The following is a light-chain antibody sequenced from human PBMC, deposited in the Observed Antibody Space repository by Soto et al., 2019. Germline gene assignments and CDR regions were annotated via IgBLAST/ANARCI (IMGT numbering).Light chain of an antibody. J-gene: IGKJ3*01. CDR1: QDIGTW. V-gene: IGKV1-12*02. Sequence: DIQLTQPPSAVSASVGDRVTITCRASQDIGTWLAWYQQKPGKAPKLLIYVSSNLHSGVPLRFSGAGSGTDFNLTITSLQPEDFATYHCQRADSFPFTFGPGTKVDFK. CDR2: VSS. CDR3: QRADSFPFT.